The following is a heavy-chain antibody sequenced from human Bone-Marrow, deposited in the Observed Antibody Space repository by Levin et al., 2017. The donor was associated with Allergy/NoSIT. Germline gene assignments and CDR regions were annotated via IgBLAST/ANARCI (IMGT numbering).Heavy chain of an antibody. V-gene: IGHV3-15*01. CDR2: IKSKTDGGTT. CDR3: TYIDAVPARGPTYYYMDV. CDR1: GFTFSNAW. J-gene: IGHJ6*03. D-gene: IGHD2-2*01. Sequence: PGGSLRLSCAASGFTFSNAWMSWVRQAPGKGLEWVGRIKSKTDGGTTDYAAPVKGRFTISRDDSKNTLYLQMNSLKTEDTAVYYCTYIDAVPARGPTYYYMDVWGKGTTVTVSS.